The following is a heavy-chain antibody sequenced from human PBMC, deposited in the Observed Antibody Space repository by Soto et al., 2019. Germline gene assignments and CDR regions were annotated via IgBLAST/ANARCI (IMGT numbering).Heavy chain of an antibody. J-gene: IGHJ4*02. V-gene: IGHV3-23*01. D-gene: IGHD4-4*01. Sequence: EVQLLESGGGLVQPGGSLRLSCAASGLTFSGYGMSWVRQAPGTGLEWVSAISGSGSTTYYADSAKGRFTISRDDSKNILFPQMNSLRAEDTAVYYCVTRSRGLQSSPPRLDSWGQGTLVTVSS. CDR1: GLTFSGYG. CDR2: ISGSGSTT. CDR3: VTRSRGLQSSPPRLDS.